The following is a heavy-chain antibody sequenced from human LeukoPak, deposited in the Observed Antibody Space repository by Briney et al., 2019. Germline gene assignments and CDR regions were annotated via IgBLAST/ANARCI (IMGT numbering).Heavy chain of an antibody. Sequence: GGSLRLSCAASGFTFSSYAMHWVRQAPGKGLEYVSAISSHGGSTYYANSVEGRFTISRDNSKNTLYLQMGSLRAEDMAVYYCARALPYTAIDYWGQGTLVTVSS. CDR3: ARALPYTAIDY. D-gene: IGHD5-18*01. V-gene: IGHV3-64*01. CDR2: ISSHGGST. CDR1: GFTFSSYA. J-gene: IGHJ4*02.